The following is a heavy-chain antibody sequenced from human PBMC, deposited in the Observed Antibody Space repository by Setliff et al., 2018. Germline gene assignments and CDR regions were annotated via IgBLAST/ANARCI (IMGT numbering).Heavy chain of an antibody. CDR2: IKQDGSEK. J-gene: IGHJ6*02. CDR1: GFTFSSYW. Sequence: PGGSLRLSCAASGFTFSSYWMSWVRQAPGKGLEWVANIKQDGSEKYYVDSVKGRFTISRDNAKNSLYLQMNSLRAEDTAVYYCTRDYGFCSGGSCSYYGMDVWGQGTTVTAP. D-gene: IGHD2-15*01. CDR3: TRDYGFCSGGSCSYYGMDV. V-gene: IGHV3-7*01.